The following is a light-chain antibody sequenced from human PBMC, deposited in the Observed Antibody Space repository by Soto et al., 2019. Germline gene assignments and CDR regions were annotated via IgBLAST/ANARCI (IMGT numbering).Light chain of an antibody. V-gene: IGKV1-5*03. J-gene: IGKJ5*01. CDR2: KAS. Sequence: DIQMTPSPSTLSASVVDRVTITCRASESISRWLAWYQQKPGKAPNLLIYKASRLETGVPSRFSGSESGAVFTLTISSLQPEDFATYYCQKLHSYPINCGQGKRRAIK. CDR3: QKLHSYPIN. CDR1: ESISRW.